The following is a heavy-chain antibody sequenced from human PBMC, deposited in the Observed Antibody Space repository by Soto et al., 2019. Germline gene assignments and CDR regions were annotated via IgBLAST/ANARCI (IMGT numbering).Heavy chain of an antibody. D-gene: IGHD3-22*01. J-gene: IGHJ5*02. CDR3: ARFSPPRKSYDSNPGWFDP. V-gene: IGHV4-59*01. CDR1: GGSLNSYY. CDR2: VSSTGST. Sequence: SETLSLTCTVSGGSLNSYYWTWVRQSPGKGLEWIGYVSSTGSTNYNPSLKSRLTMSLDTSTNEVSLSLTSVTAADAAVYFCARFSPPRKSYDSNPGWFDPWGQGIMVTVSS.